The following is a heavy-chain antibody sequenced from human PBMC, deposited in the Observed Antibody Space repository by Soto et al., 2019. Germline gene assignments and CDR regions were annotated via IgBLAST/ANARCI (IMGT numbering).Heavy chain of an antibody. Sequence: SVKACCKASGGTFSNDSITWVRQAPGQGLEWMGRIIPLLDIANYAQKFQGRVTITADKSTSTAYMELNSLRSEDTAVYYCVRDSPIGSTYSGYDGIDYWGQ. V-gene: IGHV1-69*04. J-gene: IGHJ4*02. D-gene: IGHD5-12*01. CDR2: IIPLLDIA. CDR1: GGTFSNDS. CDR3: VRDSPIGSTYSGYDGIDY.